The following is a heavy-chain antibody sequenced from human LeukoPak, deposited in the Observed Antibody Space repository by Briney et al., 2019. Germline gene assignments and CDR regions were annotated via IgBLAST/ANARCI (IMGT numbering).Heavy chain of an antibody. D-gene: IGHD3-10*01. CDR3: AKPLPPITMVRGL. J-gene: IGHJ4*02. CDR1: GFTFSSYG. CDR2: ISYDGSNK. V-gene: IGHV3-30*18. Sequence: GGSLRLSCAASGFTFSSYGMHWVRQAPGKGLEWVAVISYDGSNKYYADSVKGRFTISRDNSKNTLYLQMNSLRAEDTAVYYCAKPLPPITMVRGLWGQGTLVTVSS.